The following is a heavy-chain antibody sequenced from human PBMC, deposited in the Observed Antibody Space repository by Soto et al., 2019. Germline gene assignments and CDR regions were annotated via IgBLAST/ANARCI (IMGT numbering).Heavy chain of an antibody. CDR1: GFTFSSYA. CDR3: ARASTGPFDP. J-gene: IGHJ5*02. CDR2: ISYDGSNK. Sequence: QVQLVESGGDVVQPGRSLRLSCAASGFTFSSYAMHWVRQAPGKGLEWVAVISYDGSNKYYADSVKGRFTISRDNSKNTLYLQMNSLRAEDTAVYYCARASTGPFDPWGQGTLVTVSS. V-gene: IGHV3-30-3*01.